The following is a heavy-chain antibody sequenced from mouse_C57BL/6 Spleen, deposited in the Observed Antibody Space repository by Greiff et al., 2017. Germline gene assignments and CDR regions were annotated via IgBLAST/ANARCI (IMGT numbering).Heavy chain of an antibody. J-gene: IGHJ4*01. Sequence: QVQLQQPGAELVKPGASVKLSCKASGYTFTSYWMQWVKQRPGQGLEWIGEIDPSDSHTNYNQKFKGKATLTVDTSSSTAYMQLSSLTSEDSAVYYCALSITTVVDYYAMDYWGQGTSVTVSS. D-gene: IGHD1-1*01. CDR2: IDPSDSHT. CDR1: GYTFTSYW. CDR3: ALSITTVVDYYAMDY. V-gene: IGHV1-50*01.